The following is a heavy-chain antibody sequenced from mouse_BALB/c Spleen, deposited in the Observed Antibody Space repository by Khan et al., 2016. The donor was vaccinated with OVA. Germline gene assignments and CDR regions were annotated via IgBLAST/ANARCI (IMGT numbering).Heavy chain of an antibody. Sequence: VHVKQSGAELARPGASVKMSCKASGYTFTSYTIHWIKLRPGQGLEWIGYINPSNGYTNYNQKFRDKATLTADKSSTTAYMQLSSLTSDDSAVYNCVRDGAYHRNDGWFAYWGQGTLVTVSA. CDR2: INPSNGYT. D-gene: IGHD2-14*01. V-gene: IGHV1-4*01. CDR3: VRDGAYHRNDGWFAY. J-gene: IGHJ3*01. CDR1: GYTFTSYT.